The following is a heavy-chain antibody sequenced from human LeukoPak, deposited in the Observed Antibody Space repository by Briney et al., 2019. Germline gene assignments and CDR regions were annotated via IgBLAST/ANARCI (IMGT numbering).Heavy chain of an antibody. J-gene: IGHJ6*02. Sequence: ASVKVSCKASGYTFTSYGISWVRQAPGQGLEWMGWISAYNGNTNYAQKLQGRVTMTTDTSASTAYTELRSLRSDDTAVYYCARDRSCSSTSCSYYYYYGMDVWGQGTTVTVSS. CDR2: ISAYNGNT. D-gene: IGHD2-2*01. V-gene: IGHV1-18*01. CDR1: GYTFTSYG. CDR3: ARDRSCSSTSCSYYYYYGMDV.